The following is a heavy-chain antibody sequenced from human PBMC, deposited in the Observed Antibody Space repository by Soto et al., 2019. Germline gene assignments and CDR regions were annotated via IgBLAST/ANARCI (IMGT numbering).Heavy chain of an antibody. D-gene: IGHD2-15*01. CDR3: AKSGYCSGGSCSLYWYFDL. CDR1: GFTFSSYA. J-gene: IGHJ2*01. V-gene: IGHV3-23*01. Sequence: EVQLLESGGGLVQPGGSLRLSCAASGFTFSSYAMSWVRQATGKGLEWVSAISGSGGSTYYADSVKGRFTISRDNSKNTLYLQMNSRRAEDTAVYYCAKSGYCSGGSCSLYWYFDLWGRGTLVTVSS. CDR2: ISGSGGST.